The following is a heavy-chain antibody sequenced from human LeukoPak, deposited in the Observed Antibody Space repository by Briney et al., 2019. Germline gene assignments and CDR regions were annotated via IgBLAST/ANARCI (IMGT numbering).Heavy chain of an antibody. J-gene: IGHJ6*02. CDR1: GFTFSSYA. CDR3: ARESDSYYGLDV. Sequence: PGGSLRLSCAASGFTFSSYAMSWVRQVPGKGLEWVSATSGGAYIYYTASVKGRFTISRDNAKKSVYLQMNGLRVEGTGIYHCARESDSYYGLDVWGQGTTVTVSS. CDR2: TSGGAYI. V-gene: IGHV3-21*01.